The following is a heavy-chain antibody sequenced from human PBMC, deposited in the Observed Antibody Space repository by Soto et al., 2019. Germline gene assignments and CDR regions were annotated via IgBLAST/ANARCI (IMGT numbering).Heavy chain of an antibody. J-gene: IGHJ5*02. D-gene: IGHD3-9*01. CDR1: GFTFSSYS. CDR2: ISSSSSYI. Sequence: PWGSLRLSCAASGFTFSSYSMNWVRQAPGKGLEWVSSISSSSSYIYYADSVKGRFTISRDNAKNSLYLQMNSLRAEDTAVYYCARERGYYDILTGYSSQGWFDPWGQGTLVTVSS. CDR3: ARERGYYDILTGYSSQGWFDP. V-gene: IGHV3-21*01.